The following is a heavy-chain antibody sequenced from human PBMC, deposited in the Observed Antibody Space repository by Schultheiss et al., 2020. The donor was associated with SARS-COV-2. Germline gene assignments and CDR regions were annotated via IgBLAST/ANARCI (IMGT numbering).Heavy chain of an antibody. J-gene: IGHJ5*02. D-gene: IGHD3-3*01. CDR1: GFTFSSYS. CDR2: IRSKAYGGTT. Sequence: GGSLRLSCAASGFTFSSYSMSWVHQAPGKGLEWLGFIRSKAYGGTTDYAASVKGRFTISRDDSKSIAYLQMNSLKTEDTAVYYCTVTPSRREWLTLDNWFDPWGQGTLVTVSS. V-gene: IGHV3-49*04. CDR3: TVTPSRREWLTLDNWFDP.